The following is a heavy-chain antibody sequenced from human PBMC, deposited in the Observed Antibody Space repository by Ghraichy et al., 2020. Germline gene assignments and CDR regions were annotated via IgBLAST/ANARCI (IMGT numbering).Heavy chain of an antibody. CDR1: GDSVSNNNVA. CDR2: TYYTSKWYS. D-gene: IGHD1-14*01. V-gene: IGHV6-1*01. Sequence: SQTLSLTCAISGDSVSNNNVAWNWIRQSPARGLEWLGRTYYTSKWYSEYAVSVKSRITINPDTPKNQVSLHLNSVTPEDTAVYYCARERDNTLSYWGQGTLVTVSS. J-gene: IGHJ4*02. CDR3: ARERDNTLSY.